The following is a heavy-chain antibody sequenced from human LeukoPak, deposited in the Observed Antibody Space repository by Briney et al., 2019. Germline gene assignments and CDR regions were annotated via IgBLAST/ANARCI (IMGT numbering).Heavy chain of an antibody. CDR3: AKDFTGWHDY. V-gene: IGHV3-74*01. CDR1: GFSLRGYW. CDR2: ISSDGSNT. D-gene: IGHD6-19*01. J-gene: IGHJ4*02. Sequence: GGSLRLSCVASGFSLRGYWMYWVRQAPGKGLVWVSRISSDGSNTTYGDSVKGRFTISRDNAKNTLYLQMSSLRAEDTAVYYCAKDFTGWHDYWGQGTLVTVSS.